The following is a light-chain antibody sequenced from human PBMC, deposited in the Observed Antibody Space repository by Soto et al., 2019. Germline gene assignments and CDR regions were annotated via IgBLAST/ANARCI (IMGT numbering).Light chain of an antibody. CDR3: QHYGSLPWT. CDR2: AAS. V-gene: IGKV3-20*01. CDR1: QSVGGNF. J-gene: IGKJ1*01. Sequence: EIVLTQSPGTLSLSPGERATLSCRASQSVGGNFLAWYQQKPGQAPRLLIYAASSRASGIPDMFSGSGSGTDFTLTIGRLEPEDCALYYCQHYGSLPWTFGQGTEVEIK.